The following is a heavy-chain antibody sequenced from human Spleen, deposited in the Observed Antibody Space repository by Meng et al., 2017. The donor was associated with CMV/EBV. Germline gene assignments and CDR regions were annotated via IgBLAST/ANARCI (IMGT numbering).Heavy chain of an antibody. D-gene: IGHD3-10*01. J-gene: IGHJ4*02. V-gene: IGHV4-30-4*08. CDR3: ARALLWFGELNDY. CDR2: IYYSGST. CDR1: GYSISSGDYY. Sequence: VKLAESGLVMVKPSETLSLSCAVSGYSISSGDYYWSWIRQPPGKGLEWIGYIYYSGSTYYNPSLKSRVTISVDTSKNQFSLKLSSVTAADTAVYYCARALLWFGELNDYWGQGTLVTVSS.